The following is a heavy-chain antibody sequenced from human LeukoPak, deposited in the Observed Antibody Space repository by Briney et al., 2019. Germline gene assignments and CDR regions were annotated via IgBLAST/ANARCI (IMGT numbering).Heavy chain of an antibody. CDR3: AKGGSSGWSYYFDY. J-gene: IGHJ4*02. V-gene: IGHV3-23*01. CDR2: ISGSGGST. CDR1: GFTFSTYA. Sequence: PGGSLRLSCAASGFTFSTYAMSWVRQAPGKGLEWVSTISGSGGSTRYADSVKGRFTISRGNSKNTLYLQMNSLRAEDTAVYYCAKGGSSGWSYYFDYWGQGTLVTVSS. D-gene: IGHD6-19*01.